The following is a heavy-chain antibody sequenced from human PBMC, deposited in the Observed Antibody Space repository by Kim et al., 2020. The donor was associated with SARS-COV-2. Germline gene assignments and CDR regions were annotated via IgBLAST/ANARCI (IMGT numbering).Heavy chain of an antibody. D-gene: IGHD6-6*01. CDR3: ARSYSSSPDYYYYYGMDV. CDR1: GYSFTSYW. CDR2: IYPGDSDT. V-gene: IGHV5-51*01. J-gene: IGHJ6*02. Sequence: GESLKISCKGSGYSFTSYWIGWVRQMPGKGLEWMGIIYPGDSDTRYSPPFQGQVTISADKSISTAYLQWSSLKASDTAMYYCARSYSSSPDYYYYYGMDVWGQGTTVTVSS.